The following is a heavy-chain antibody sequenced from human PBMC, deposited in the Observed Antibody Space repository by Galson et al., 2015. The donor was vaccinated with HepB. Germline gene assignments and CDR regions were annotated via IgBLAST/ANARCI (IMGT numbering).Heavy chain of an antibody. CDR3: AKGGYYYGSGTLDY. CDR2: ISGSGGTT. V-gene: IGHV3-23*01. J-gene: IGHJ4*02. D-gene: IGHD3-10*01. CDR1: GFTFSSYA. Sequence: SLRLSCAASGFTFSSYAMCWVRQAPGKGLEWLSAISGSGGTTYYADSVKGRFSISRDDSKNTLYLQMNSLRAEDTAVYYCAKGGYYYGSGTLDYWGQGTLVTVSS.